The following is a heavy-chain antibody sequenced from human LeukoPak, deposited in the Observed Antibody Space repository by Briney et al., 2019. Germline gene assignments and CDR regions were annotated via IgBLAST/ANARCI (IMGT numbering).Heavy chain of an antibody. Sequence: SETLSLTCAVYGGSFSGYYWSWIRQPPGKGLEWIGEINHSGSTNYNPSLKSRVTISVDTSKNQFSLKLSSVTAADTAVYYCARVGSSSWNQGVLDYWGQGTLVTVSS. V-gene: IGHV4-34*01. D-gene: IGHD6-13*01. CDR2: INHSGST. CDR1: GGSFSGYY. J-gene: IGHJ4*02. CDR3: ARVGSSSWNQGVLDY.